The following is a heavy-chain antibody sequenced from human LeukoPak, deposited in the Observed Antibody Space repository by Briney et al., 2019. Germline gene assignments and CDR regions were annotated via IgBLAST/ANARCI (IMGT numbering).Heavy chain of an antibody. CDR2: ISYDGGSK. Sequence: TGGSLRLSCAASGFTFSNYAMHWVRQAPGKGLEWVAVISYDGGSKYYADSVKGRFTISRDNSKNTLYLQMNSLRAEDTAVYYCAKEFYEWFGESCFDYWGQGTLVTVSS. CDR3: AKEFYEWFGESCFDY. V-gene: IGHV3-30-3*01. D-gene: IGHD3-10*01. CDR1: GFTFSNYA. J-gene: IGHJ4*02.